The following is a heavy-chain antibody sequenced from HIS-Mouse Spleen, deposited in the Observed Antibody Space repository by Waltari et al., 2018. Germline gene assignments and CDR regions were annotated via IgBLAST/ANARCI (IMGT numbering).Heavy chain of an antibody. CDR2: IWYDGSNK. CDR1: GFTFSRYG. Sequence: QVQLVASGGGVVQPGRSLRLSCAASGFTFSRYGMHWFRQAPGKGLDWLAVIWYDGSNKYYADSVKGRFTISRDNSKNTLYLQMNSLRAEDTAVYYCARDNLDGVLDYWGQGTLVTVSS. V-gene: IGHV3-33*01. D-gene: IGHD4-17*01. CDR3: ARDNLDGVLDY. J-gene: IGHJ4*02.